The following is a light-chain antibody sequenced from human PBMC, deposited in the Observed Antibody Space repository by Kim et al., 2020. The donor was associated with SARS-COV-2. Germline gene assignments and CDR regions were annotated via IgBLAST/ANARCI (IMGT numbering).Light chain of an antibody. CDR3: LQDYNYPLT. CDR2: AAS. J-gene: IGKJ4*01. Sequence: AIQMTQSPSSLSASVGDRVTITCRSSQGIRNDLGWYQQKPGKAPKLLIYAASSLQSGVPSRFSGSGSGTDFTLTISSLQPEDFAAYYCLQDYNYPLTFGGGTKLEIK. V-gene: IGKV1-6*01. CDR1: QGIRND.